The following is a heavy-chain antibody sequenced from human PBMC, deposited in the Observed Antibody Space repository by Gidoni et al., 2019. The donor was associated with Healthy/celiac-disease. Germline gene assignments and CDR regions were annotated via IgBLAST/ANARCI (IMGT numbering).Heavy chain of an antibody. D-gene: IGHD3-10*01. J-gene: IGHJ5*02. CDR2: IIPIVGTA. CDR3: ASARGLVFDP. Sequence: QVQLVQSGAEVKKPGSSVTFSCKASGGPFSSYAISWVRQAPGQGLEWMGGIIPIVGTANYAQKFQGRVTITADKSTSTADMELSSLRSEETAVYYCASARGLVFDPWGQGTLVTVSS. V-gene: IGHV1-69*06. CDR1: GGPFSSYA.